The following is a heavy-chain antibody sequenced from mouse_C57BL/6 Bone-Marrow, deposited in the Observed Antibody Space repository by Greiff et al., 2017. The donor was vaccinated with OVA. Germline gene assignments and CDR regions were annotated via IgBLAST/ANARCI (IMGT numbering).Heavy chain of an antibody. Sequence: QVQLKESGAELARPGASVKLSCKASGYTFTSYGISWVKQSTGPGLEWIGEIYPRSGNTYYNEKFKGKATLTADKSSSTASMELRSRTSEDSAVYFCARRDWGDYWGQGTTLTVSS. J-gene: IGHJ2*01. CDR3: ARRDWGDY. D-gene: IGHD4-1*01. CDR1: GYTFTSYG. V-gene: IGHV1-81*01. CDR2: IYPRSGNT.